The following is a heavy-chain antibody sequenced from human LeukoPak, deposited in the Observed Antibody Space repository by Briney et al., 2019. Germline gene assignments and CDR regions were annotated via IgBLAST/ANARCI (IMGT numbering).Heavy chain of an antibody. CDR1: GGSISSGGYS. V-gene: IGHV4-30-2*01. D-gene: IGHD1-26*01. J-gene: IGHJ4*02. CDR2: IYHSGST. CDR3: ARGKRVGATFY. Sequence: SETLSLTCAVSGGSISSGGYSWSWIRQPPGKGLEWIGYIYHSGSTYYNPSLKSRVTISVDTSKNQFSLKLSSVTAADTAVYYCARGKRVGATFYWGQGTLVTVSS.